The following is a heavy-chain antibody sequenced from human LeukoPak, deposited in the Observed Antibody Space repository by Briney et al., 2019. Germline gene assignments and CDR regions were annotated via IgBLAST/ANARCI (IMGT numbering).Heavy chain of an antibody. CDR3: ARASTSWTGAFDI. Sequence: PSQTLSLTCAVSGGAISSAGFSWSWIRQPPGKGLEWIGYIYHSGSTSYDPSLKSRVTISVDLSKNQFSLKLNSVTAVDTAVYYCARASTSWTGAFDIWGHGTMVTVSS. CDR1: GGAISSAGFS. D-gene: IGHD6-13*01. V-gene: IGHV4-30-2*01. CDR2: IYHSGST. J-gene: IGHJ3*02.